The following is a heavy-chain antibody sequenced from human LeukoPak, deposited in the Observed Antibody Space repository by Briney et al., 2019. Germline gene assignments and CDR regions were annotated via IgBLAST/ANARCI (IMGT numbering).Heavy chain of an antibody. V-gene: IGHV3-23*01. J-gene: IGHJ4*02. CDR3: ATHHLWLLPLNY. D-gene: IGHD5-12*01. Sequence: GSLRLSCAASGFTFSSYAMSWVRQAPGKGLEWVSAISGSGGSTYYADSVKGRFTISRDNSKNTLYLQMNSLRAEDTAVYYCATHHLWLLPLNYWGQGTLVTVSS. CDR1: GFTFSSYA. CDR2: ISGSGGST.